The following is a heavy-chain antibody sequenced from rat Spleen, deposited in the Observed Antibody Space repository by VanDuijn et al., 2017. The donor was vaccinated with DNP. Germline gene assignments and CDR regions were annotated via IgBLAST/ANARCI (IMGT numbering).Heavy chain of an antibody. V-gene: IGHV5-20*01. Sequence: EVQLVESGGGLVQPGRSLKLSCTASGFSFSDYYMAWVRQAPTKGLEWFAAITYDGDSPYSRASVKSRFTLSRDKAKSSLYLQMNSLKSEDTATYYCAREQHYYFDYWGQGTLVTVSS. CDR3: AREQHYYFDY. J-gene: IGHJ3*01. D-gene: IGHD1-1*01. CDR2: ITYDGDSP. CDR1: GFSFSDYY.